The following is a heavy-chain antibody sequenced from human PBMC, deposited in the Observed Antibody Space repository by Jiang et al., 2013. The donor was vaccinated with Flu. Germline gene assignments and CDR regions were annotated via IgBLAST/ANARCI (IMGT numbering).Heavy chain of an antibody. Sequence: QLVESGGGVVQPGRSLRLSCAASGFTFSSYGMHWVRQAPGKGLEWVAVISNDGSNKYYADSMKGRFTISRDNSQNTLFLQMNSLRAEDTAVYYCAKASSSWHTYYYYGMDVWGQGTTVTVSS. CDR1: GFTFSSYG. V-gene: IGHV3-30*18. CDR2: ISNDGSNK. D-gene: IGHD6-13*01. CDR3: AKASSSWHTYYYYGMDV. J-gene: IGHJ6*02.